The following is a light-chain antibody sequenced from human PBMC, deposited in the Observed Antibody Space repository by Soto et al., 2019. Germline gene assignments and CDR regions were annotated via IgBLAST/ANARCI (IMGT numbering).Light chain of an antibody. CDR3: CSYTGAYRLM. V-gene: IGLV2-23*01. CDR1: SSDVGSYNL. CDR2: EGS. J-gene: IGLJ2*01. Sequence: QSALTQPASMSGSPGQSITISCTGTSSDVGSYNLVSWYQQYPGKAPKLIIYEGSKRPSGVSNRFSGSKSGNTASLTISGIQADDAADYYCCSYTGAYRLMLGGGTKLTVI.